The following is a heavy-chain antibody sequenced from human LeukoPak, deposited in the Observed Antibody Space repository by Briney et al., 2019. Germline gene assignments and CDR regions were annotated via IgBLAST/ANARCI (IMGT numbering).Heavy chain of an antibody. CDR2: ISYDGSEK. J-gene: IGHJ4*02. CDR1: GFTFSSYS. CDR3: ATLYGDYPDY. V-gene: IGHV3-30*03. D-gene: IGHD4-17*01. Sequence: GGSLRLSCAASGFTFSSYSMNWVRQAPGKGLEWVAVISYDGSEKFYADSVKGRFTISRDNSKNTLNLQMNSLRAEDTAVYYCATLYGDYPDYWGQGTLVTVSS.